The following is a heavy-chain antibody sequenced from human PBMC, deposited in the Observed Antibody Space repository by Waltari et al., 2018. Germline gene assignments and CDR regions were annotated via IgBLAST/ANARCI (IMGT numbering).Heavy chain of an antibody. V-gene: IGHV4-39*07. CDR3: ARENTPRGMDV. CDR1: GGSISSSSYY. D-gene: IGHD2-2*02. J-gene: IGHJ6*02. Sequence: QLQLQESGPGLVKPSETLSLTCTVSGGSISSSSYYWGWIRQPPGKGLEWIGSIYYRGSTAYNPSRKIRVTISVDTSKYQFSLNLSSVTAADTAVYYCARENTPRGMDVWGQGTTVTVSS. CDR2: IYYRGST.